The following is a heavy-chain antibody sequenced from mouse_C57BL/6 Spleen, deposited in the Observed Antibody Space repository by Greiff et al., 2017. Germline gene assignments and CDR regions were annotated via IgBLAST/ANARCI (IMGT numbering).Heavy chain of an antibody. CDR2: INPNNGGT. CDR1: GYTFTDYY. J-gene: IGHJ3*01. D-gene: IGHD3-1*01. V-gene: IGHV1-26*01. Sequence: VHVKQSGPELVKPGASVKISCKASGYTFTDYYMNWVKQSHGKSLEWIGDINPNNGGTSYNQKFKGKATLTVDKSSSTAYMELRSLTSEDSAVYYCASGANCFAYWGQGTLVTVSA. CDR3: ASGANCFAY.